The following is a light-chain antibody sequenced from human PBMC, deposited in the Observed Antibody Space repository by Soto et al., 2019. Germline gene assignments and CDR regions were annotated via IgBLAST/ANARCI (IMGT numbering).Light chain of an antibody. CDR2: AAS. J-gene: IGKJ5*01. CDR1: QGLSSD. CDR3: QQLNSYPIT. V-gene: IGKV1-9*01. Sequence: DIQLTQSPSFLSASVGDRVTITCRASQGLSSDLAWYQQKPGKAPKLLIYAASTLQSGVPSRFSGSGSGTEFTLTIGSLQPEDFATDYCQQLNSYPITFGQGTRLESK.